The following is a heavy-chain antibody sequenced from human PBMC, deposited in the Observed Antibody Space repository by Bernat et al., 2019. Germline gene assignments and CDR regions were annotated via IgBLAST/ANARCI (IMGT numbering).Heavy chain of an antibody. Sequence: EVQLLESGGGLVQPGGSLRLSCVASGFTFSNYAMSWVRQVPGKGLEWVSDISDRGNGAHYADSVKGRFTISRDNSKNTLYVQMNSLRVEDTAVYYCAKGACSSTGGYNWFDPWGQGTPVTVSS. V-gene: IGHV3-23*01. CDR1: GFTFSNYA. J-gene: IGHJ5*02. D-gene: IGHD2-2*02. CDR3: AKGACSSTGGYNWFDP. CDR2: ISDRGNGA.